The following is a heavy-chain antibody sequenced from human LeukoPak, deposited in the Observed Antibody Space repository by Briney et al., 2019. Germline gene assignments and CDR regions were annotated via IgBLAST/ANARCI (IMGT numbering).Heavy chain of an antibody. Sequence: PSETLSLTCAVYGGSFSGYYWSWIRQPPGKGLEWIGEINYSGSTNYNPFLKSRVTISVDTSKNQFSLKLSSVTAADTAVYYCARVGYSGTYGYWGQGTLVTVSS. D-gene: IGHD1-26*01. J-gene: IGHJ4*02. V-gene: IGHV4-34*01. CDR2: INYSGST. CDR1: GGSFSGYY. CDR3: ARVGYSGTYGY.